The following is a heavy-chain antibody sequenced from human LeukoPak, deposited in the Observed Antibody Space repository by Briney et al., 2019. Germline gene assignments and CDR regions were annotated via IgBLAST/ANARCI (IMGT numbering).Heavy chain of an antibody. D-gene: IGHD3-16*01. CDR1: GFTASSNY. V-gene: IGHV3-53*01. CDR2: IYSSGHI. CDR3: VRDRPHGDPKTGELDY. Sequence: PGGSLRLSCAVSGFTASSNYMSWVRQAPGKGLEWVSIIYSSGHIYYTDSVKGRFTISRDNSKNTLYLQMNSLRAEDTAVYYCVRDRPHGDPKTGELDYWGQGTLVTVSS. J-gene: IGHJ4*02.